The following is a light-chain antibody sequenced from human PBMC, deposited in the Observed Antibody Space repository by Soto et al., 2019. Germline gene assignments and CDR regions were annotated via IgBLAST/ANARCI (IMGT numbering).Light chain of an antibody. Sequence: DIQMTQSPSTLSAFVGDRVTITFRASQSIGRWLAWYQQKPGKAPKLLIYDASSLESGVPSRFSGSGSGTEFTLTICSLQPDDFATYYCQQYNTYSPERTFGQGTKVDI. V-gene: IGKV1-5*01. CDR2: DAS. CDR3: QQYNTYSPERT. J-gene: IGKJ1*01. CDR1: QSIGRW.